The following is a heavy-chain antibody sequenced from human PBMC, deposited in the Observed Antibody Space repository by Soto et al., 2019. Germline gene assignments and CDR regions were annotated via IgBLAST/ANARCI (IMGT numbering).Heavy chain of an antibody. V-gene: IGHV1-3*01. J-gene: IGHJ3*02. CDR2: INAGNGNT. D-gene: IGHD2-21*01. Sequence: ASVKVSCKASGYSFTSYAMHLVRQAPGQRLEWMGWINAGNGNTKYSQKFQGRVTITRDTSASTAYMELSSLRSEDTAVYYCASRAAYCGGDCYWDDAFDIWGQGTMVTVSS. CDR1: GYSFTSYA. CDR3: ASRAAYCGGDCYWDDAFDI.